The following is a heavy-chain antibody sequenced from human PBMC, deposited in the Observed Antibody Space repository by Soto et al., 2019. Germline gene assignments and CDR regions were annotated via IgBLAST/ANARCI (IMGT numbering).Heavy chain of an antibody. CDR2: ISAGGGTT. Sequence: EVQLLESGGGLVQPGGSLRLSCAAYGFTFSNYAMNWVRQAPGKGLEWVSSISAGGGTTYYADSVKGRFIISRDNSEETLYLQVNRLRADDTAVFYCVRGWRGVSYYWDNWFDPWGQGTLVTVSS. J-gene: IGHJ5*02. CDR1: GFTFSNYA. D-gene: IGHD1-26*01. V-gene: IGHV3-23*01. CDR3: VRGWRGVSYYWDNWFDP.